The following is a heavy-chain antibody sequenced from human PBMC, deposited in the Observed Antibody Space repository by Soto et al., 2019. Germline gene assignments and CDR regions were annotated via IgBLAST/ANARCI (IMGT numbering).Heavy chain of an antibody. D-gene: IGHD3-22*01. J-gene: IGHJ6*02. V-gene: IGHV5-51*01. CDR1: GDSFTSYR. Sequence: GESLKISCKGSGDSFTSYRIGWVRQMPGKGLEWMGIIYPGESNTRYSPSFQGQVTISADKSIDTAYLQWSSLKASDTAMYYRVTYSSVYYYYTMDVWGQGTTVTVSS. CDR2: IYPGESNT. CDR3: VTYSSVYYYYTMDV.